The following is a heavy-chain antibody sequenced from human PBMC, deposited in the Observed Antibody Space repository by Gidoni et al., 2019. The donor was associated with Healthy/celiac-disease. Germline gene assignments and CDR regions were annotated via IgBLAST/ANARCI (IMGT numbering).Heavy chain of an antibody. CDR2: ISYDGSNK. CDR3: AKDRGQMLDAFDI. Sequence: QVQLVESGGGVVQTGRSLRLSCAASAFTFSSYGMHWVRQAPGKGLEWVAVISYDGSNKYYADSVKGRFTISRDNSKNTLYLQMNSLRAEDTAVYYCAKDRGQMLDAFDIWGQGTMVTVSS. V-gene: IGHV3-30*18. CDR1: AFTFSSYG. J-gene: IGHJ3*02. D-gene: IGHD1-26*01.